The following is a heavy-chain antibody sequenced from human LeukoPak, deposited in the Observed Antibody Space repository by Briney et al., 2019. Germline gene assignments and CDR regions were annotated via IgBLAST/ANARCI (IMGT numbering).Heavy chain of an antibody. J-gene: IGHJ6*03. D-gene: IGHD2-15*01. Sequence: PGGSLRLPCAASGFTFSSYGMHWARQAPGKGLEWVAFIRYDGSNKYYADSVKGRFTISRDNSKNTLYLQMNSLRAEDTAVYYCAKAATLGYYYYYMDVWGKGTTVTISS. CDR3: AKAATLGYYYYYMDV. V-gene: IGHV3-30*02. CDR2: IRYDGSNK. CDR1: GFTFSSYG.